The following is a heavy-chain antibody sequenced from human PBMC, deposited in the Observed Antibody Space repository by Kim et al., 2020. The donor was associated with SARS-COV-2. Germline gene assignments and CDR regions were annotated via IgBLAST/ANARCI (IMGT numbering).Heavy chain of an antibody. D-gene: IGHD6-19*01. J-gene: IGHJ4*02. CDR3: ARDSSGSGWSAAFDY. Sequence: DSVKSRFTSSGDDAKNSPCLKMNSLRAEDTAVYYCARDSSGSGWSAAFDYWGQGTLVTVSS. V-gene: IGHV3-21*01.